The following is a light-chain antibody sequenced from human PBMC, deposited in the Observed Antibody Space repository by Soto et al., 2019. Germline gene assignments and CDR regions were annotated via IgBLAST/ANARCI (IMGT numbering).Light chain of an antibody. CDR2: DAS. CDR3: QQRSNWPPYT. Sequence: EIVLTQSPATLSLSPGERATLSCRASQSVSSYLAWYQQKPGQAPRLLIYDASNRAPGIPARFSGSGSGTDVTLTISSLEPEDFAVYYCQQRSNWPPYTFGQGTKLEIK. CDR1: QSVSSY. J-gene: IGKJ2*01. V-gene: IGKV3-11*01.